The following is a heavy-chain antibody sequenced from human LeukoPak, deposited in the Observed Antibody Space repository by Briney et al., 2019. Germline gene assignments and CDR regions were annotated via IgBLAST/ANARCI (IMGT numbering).Heavy chain of an antibody. CDR1: GGSISSYY. Sequence: SETLSLTCTVSGGSISSYYWNWIRQPPGKGLEWIGYIYYIGSTNHNPSLKSRVTISVDTSKNQFSLKLSSVTAADTAVYYCARHPYDFWSGSPGGFDYWGQGTLVTVSS. CDR2: IYYIGST. J-gene: IGHJ4*02. CDR3: ARHPYDFWSGSPGGFDY. D-gene: IGHD3-3*01. V-gene: IGHV4-59*08.